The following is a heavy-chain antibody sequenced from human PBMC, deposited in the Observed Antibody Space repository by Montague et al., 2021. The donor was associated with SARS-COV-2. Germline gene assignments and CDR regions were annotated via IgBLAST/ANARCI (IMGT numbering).Heavy chain of an antibody. CDR2: ISSSSSYI. J-gene: IGHJ5*02. D-gene: IGHD3-9*01. V-gene: IGHV3-21*01. Sequence: SLRLSCAASGFTFGSYSMNWVRQAPGKGLEWVSSISSSSSYIYYADSVKGRFTISRDNAKNSLYLQMNSLRAEDTAVYYCARDYHYDILTGYYSSWGQGTLVTVSS. CDR3: ARDYHYDILTGYYSS. CDR1: GFTFGSYS.